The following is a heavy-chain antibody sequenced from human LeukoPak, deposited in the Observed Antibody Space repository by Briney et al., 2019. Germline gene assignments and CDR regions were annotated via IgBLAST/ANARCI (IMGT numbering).Heavy chain of an antibody. D-gene: IGHD6-25*01. CDR3: AKISSSAESNFDS. V-gene: IGHV3-30*02. CDR2: IWPDGSKK. CDR1: GFTFSTYA. Sequence: GGSLRLSCAASGFTFSTYAMHWVRQAPGKGLEWVAFIWPDGSKKYYADSVKGRFAISRENSKNTVYLQMNDLRPEDTAVYFCAKISSSAESNFDSWGQGTLLTVSS. J-gene: IGHJ4*02.